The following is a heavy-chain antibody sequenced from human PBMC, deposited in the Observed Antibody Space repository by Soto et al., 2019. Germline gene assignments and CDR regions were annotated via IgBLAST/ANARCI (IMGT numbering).Heavy chain of an antibody. J-gene: IGHJ4*02. CDR3: ARALGKYYDFWIGYSTQFDY. CDR2: ISAYNGNT. V-gene: IGHV1-18*01. CDR1: GYTFTSYG. D-gene: IGHD3-3*01. Sequence: QVQLVQSGAEVKKHGASVKVSCKASGYTFTSYGISWVRQAPGQGLEWMGWISAYNGNTNYAQKLQGRVTMTTDTSTSTAYMELRSLRSDDTAVYYCARALGKYYDFWIGYSTQFDYWGQGTLVTVSS.